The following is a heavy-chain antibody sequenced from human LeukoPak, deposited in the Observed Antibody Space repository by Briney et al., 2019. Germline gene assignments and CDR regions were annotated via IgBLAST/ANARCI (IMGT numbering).Heavy chain of an antibody. CDR2: IKKKDDGGTT. CDR1: GFTFSNTW. Sequence: GGSLRLSCAASGFTFSNTWMSWVRQAPGKGLEWVGRIKKKDDGGTTDYAAPVKGRFIISRDDSKNTLYLQMNSLKTEDTGVYYFTSDPRQIAAADIWGQGTLVTVS. CDR3: TSDPRQIAAADI. J-gene: IGHJ4*02. D-gene: IGHD6-13*01. V-gene: IGHV3-15*01.